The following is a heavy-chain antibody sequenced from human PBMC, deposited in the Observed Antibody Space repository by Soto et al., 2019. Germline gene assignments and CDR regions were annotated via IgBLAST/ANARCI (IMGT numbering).Heavy chain of an antibody. J-gene: IGHJ4*02. CDR3: ARGPRVSSTGTGAH. V-gene: IGHV3-74*01. CDR1: GFTFSAYW. D-gene: IGHD1-1*01. Sequence: EVLLVESGGALVKPGESLRLSCAVPGFTFSAYWMHWVRQVPGKGLTWVSRISDDGSTATYADSVKGRFIISRDNAKNTLYLEMNTLRADDSGLYYCARGPRVSSTGTGAHWGRGTLVTVSS. CDR2: ISDDGSTA.